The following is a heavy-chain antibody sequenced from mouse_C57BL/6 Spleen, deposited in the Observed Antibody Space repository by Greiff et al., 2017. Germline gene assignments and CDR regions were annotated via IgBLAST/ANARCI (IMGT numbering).Heavy chain of an antibody. Sequence: VQLQQPGAELVKPGASVTLSCTASGYTFTSYWMHWVKQRPGRGLEWIGRIDPNSGGTKYNEKFKSKATLTVDNPSSTAYMQLSSLTSEDSAVYYCARFYYDYDWFAYWGQGTLVTVSA. J-gene: IGHJ3*01. CDR2: IDPNSGGT. V-gene: IGHV1-72*01. CDR3: ARFYYDYDWFAY. CDR1: GYTFTSYW. D-gene: IGHD2-4*01.